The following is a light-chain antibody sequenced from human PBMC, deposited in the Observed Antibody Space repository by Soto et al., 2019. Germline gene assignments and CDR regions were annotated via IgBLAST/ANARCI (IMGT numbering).Light chain of an antibody. Sequence: DLQMTQSPSSLSASVGDRVTITCRASQNITSYLNWFQQTPGKAPNLLIYAASNLQSGVPSRFSGSGFGTNFALTISSLQPEDFAIYFCQQSFSLPRTFGLGTKVDIK. V-gene: IGKV1-39*01. CDR1: QNITSY. J-gene: IGKJ1*01. CDR3: QQSFSLPRT. CDR2: AAS.